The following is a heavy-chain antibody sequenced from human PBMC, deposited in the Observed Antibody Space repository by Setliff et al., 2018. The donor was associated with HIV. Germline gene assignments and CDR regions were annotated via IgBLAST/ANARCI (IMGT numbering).Heavy chain of an antibody. V-gene: IGHV4-34*01. Sequence: PSETLSLTCAVYGGSFSGFYWNWIRQAPGKGMEWIGEIKHSRRTKYNPSLKSGVTISADTSKNQLSLKLSSVTAADSAVYYCARDVLDLVISVYGFWGQGIPVTVSS. CDR2: IKHSRRT. CDR3: ARDVLDLVISVYGF. CDR1: GGSFSGFY. J-gene: IGHJ4*02. D-gene: IGHD3-22*01.